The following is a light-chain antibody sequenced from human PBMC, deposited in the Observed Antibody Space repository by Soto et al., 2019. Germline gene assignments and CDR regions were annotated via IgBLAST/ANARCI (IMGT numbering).Light chain of an antibody. V-gene: IGKV3-15*01. J-gene: IGKJ2*01. CDR2: GAS. CDR1: QSVSSN. CDR3: QEYNNWLPYT. Sequence: EIVMTQSPATLSVSPGERATLSCRASQSVSSNLAWYQQKPGQAHRLLIYGASTRATGIPARFSGSGSGTEFTLTISSLQSEDFAVYYCQEYNNWLPYTFGQGTKLEIK.